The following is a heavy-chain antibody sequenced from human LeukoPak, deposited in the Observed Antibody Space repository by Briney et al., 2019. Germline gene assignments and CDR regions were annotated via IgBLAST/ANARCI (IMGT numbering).Heavy chain of an antibody. D-gene: IGHD1-1*01. V-gene: IGHV3-49*03. CDR3: TRDRGAYNLYDY. CDR1: GFTFGDYA. Sequence: GGSLRLSYTASGFTFGDYAMSWIRQAPGKGLEWVGFIRSKAYGETADYAASVKGRFTISRDDSKAIAYLQMNSLKTEDTAVYHCTRDRGAYNLYDYWGQGTLVTVSS. CDR2: IRSKAYGETA. J-gene: IGHJ4*02.